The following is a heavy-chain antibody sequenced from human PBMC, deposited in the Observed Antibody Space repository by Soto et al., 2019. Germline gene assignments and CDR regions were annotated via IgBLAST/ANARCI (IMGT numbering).Heavy chain of an antibody. Sequence: GSLRLSCAASGFTFSSYSMNWVRQAPGKGLEWVSYISSGTTTIYYADSVKGRFTISRDNAKNSLYLQMNSLRDEDTAVYYCARDHYGDYIFDYWGQGTLVTVSS. CDR1: GFTFSSYS. CDR2: ISSGTTTI. V-gene: IGHV3-48*02. D-gene: IGHD4-17*01. J-gene: IGHJ4*02. CDR3: ARDHYGDYIFDY.